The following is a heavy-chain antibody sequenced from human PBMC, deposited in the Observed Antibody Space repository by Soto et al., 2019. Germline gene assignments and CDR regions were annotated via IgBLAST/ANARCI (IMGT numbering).Heavy chain of an antibody. J-gene: IGHJ4*02. D-gene: IGHD3-22*01. CDR3: ARGASTYYYDSSGYYYFDY. V-gene: IGHV1-69*01. CDR2: IIPIFGTA. CDR1: GGTFSSYA. Sequence: QVQLVQSGAEVKKPGSSVKVSCKASGGTFSSYAISWVRQAPGQGLEWMGGIIPIFGTANYAQQFQGRVTITADESTSTDYMELSSLRSEDTAVYYCARGASTYYYDSSGYYYFDYWGQGTLVTVSS.